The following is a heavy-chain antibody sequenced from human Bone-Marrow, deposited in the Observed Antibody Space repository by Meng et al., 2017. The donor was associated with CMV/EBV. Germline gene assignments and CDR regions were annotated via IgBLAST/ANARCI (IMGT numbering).Heavy chain of an antibody. CDR3: AGFEISPNTMTTTYYFDY. V-gene: IGHV4-61*01. CDR1: VSSGSYD. CDR2: IYYSEST. Sequence: VSSGSYDWSWIRQPPGKGLEWIGYIYYSESTNYNPSLKSRVTISVDTSKNQFSQKLSSVTAADTAVYYCAGFEISPNTMTTTYYFDYWGQGTLVTVSS. J-gene: IGHJ4*02. D-gene: IGHD4-17*01.